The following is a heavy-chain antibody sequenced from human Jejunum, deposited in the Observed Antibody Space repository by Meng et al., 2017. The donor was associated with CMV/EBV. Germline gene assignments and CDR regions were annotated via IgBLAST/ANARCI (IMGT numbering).Heavy chain of an antibody. Sequence: VVNDVSFSGYHWTWIRQPPGKGLELIAEINHSGDTYYNRSLKSRVTISIDSSKNQFSLRLSSVTAADTAVYYCARGRYGLHYFFDSWGQGTLVTVSS. CDR1: DVSFSGYH. D-gene: IGHD5-18*01. CDR2: INHSGDT. CDR3: ARGRYGLHYFFDS. V-gene: IGHV4-34*01. J-gene: IGHJ4*02.